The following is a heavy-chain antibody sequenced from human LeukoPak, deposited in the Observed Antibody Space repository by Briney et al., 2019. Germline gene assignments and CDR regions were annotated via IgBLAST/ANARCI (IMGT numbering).Heavy chain of an antibody. CDR1: GGSLSSYY. CDR2: IDEFGRT. Sequence: SETLSLTCAVYGGSLSSYYWSWIRQSPGKGLEWIGEIDEFGRTKYNPSVKRRVAISLDTSKNQFSLRLSSVTAADSATYYCARPGYCSSTICSGFMHVWGKGTTVTVSS. V-gene: IGHV4-34*01. J-gene: IGHJ6*04. D-gene: IGHD2-2*01. CDR3: ARPGYCSSTICSGFMHV.